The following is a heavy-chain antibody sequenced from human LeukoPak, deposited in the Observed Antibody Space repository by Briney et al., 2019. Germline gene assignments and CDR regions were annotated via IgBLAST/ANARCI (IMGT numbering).Heavy chain of an antibody. V-gene: IGHV3-30-3*01. D-gene: IGHD1-14*01. CDR2: ISYDGSNK. Sequence: PGGSLGLSCAASGFTFSSYAMHWVRQAPGKGLEWVAVISYDGSNKYYADSVKGRFTISRDNSKNTLYLQMNSLRAEDTAVHYCARDVLAAGATGTFDIWGQGTMVTVSS. J-gene: IGHJ3*02. CDR1: GFTFSSYA. CDR3: ARDVLAAGATGTFDI.